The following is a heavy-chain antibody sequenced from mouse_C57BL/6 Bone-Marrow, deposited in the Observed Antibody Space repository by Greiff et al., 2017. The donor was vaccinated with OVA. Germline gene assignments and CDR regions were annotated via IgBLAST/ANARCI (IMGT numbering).Heavy chain of an antibody. CDR3: ARGGGYYYGSSYWYFDV. CDR1: GYTFTSYW. D-gene: IGHD1-1*01. V-gene: IGHV1-50*01. CDR2: IDPSDSYN. J-gene: IGHJ1*03. Sequence: VQLQQPGAELVKPGASVKLSCKASGYTFTSYWMQWVKQRPGKGLEWIGEIDPSDSYNNYNQKFKGKATLTVDTSSSTASMQLRSLTSEDSAVYYCARGGGYYYGSSYWYFDVWGTGTTVTVSS.